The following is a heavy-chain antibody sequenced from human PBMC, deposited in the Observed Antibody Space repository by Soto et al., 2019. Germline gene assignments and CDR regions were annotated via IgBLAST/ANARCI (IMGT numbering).Heavy chain of an antibody. CDR1: GGSFSGYY. CDR2: INHSGST. D-gene: IGHD1-20*01. V-gene: IGHV4-34*01. CDR3: ARGPPGGNLKYYYSMDV. J-gene: IGHJ6*03. Sequence: SETLSLTCAVYGGSFSGYYWSWIRQPPGKGLEWIGEINHSGSTNYNPSLKSRVTISVDTSKNQFSLKLSSVTAADTAVYYCARGPPGGNLKYYYSMDVWGKGTTVTVS.